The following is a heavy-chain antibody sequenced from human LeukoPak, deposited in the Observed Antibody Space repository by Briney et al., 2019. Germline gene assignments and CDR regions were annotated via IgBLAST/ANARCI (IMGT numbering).Heavy chain of an antibody. CDR3: ARGRYYGSGSYGN. J-gene: IGHJ4*02. CDR1: GGTFSSYA. D-gene: IGHD3-10*01. Sequence: VASVKVSYKASGGTFSSYAISWVRQAPGQGLERMGRIIPIFGTANYAQKFQGRVTITTDESTSTAYMELSSLRSEDTAVYYCARGRYYGSGSYGNWGQGTLVTVSS. CDR2: IIPIFGTA. V-gene: IGHV1-69*05.